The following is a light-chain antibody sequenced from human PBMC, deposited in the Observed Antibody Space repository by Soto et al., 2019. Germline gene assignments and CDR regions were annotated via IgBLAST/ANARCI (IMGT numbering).Light chain of an antibody. CDR1: QIVRNNY. Sequence: EIVLTQSPDTLSLSPGERATISSRASQIVRNNYLAWYQQKPGQTPRFLIYDASSRATGIPDRFSGSGSGTDFTLTISRLEPEDFAVYYCQQYGRSPLTFGGGTKVDIK. V-gene: IGKV3-20*01. CDR3: QQYGRSPLT. J-gene: IGKJ4*01. CDR2: DAS.